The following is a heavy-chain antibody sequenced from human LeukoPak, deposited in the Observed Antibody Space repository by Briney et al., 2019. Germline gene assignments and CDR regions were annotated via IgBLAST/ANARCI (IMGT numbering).Heavy chain of an antibody. CDR2: IYYSGST. J-gene: IGHJ4*02. V-gene: IGHV4-39*01. CDR1: GGSISSSSYY. D-gene: IGHD6-19*01. Sequence: PSETLSLTCTVSGGSISSSSYYWGWIRQPPGKGLEWIGIIYYSGSTYYNPSLKSRLTISVDTSKNQFSLKLSSGTAADTAVYYCARAAAVAVDCWGQGTLVTVSS. CDR3: ARAAAVAVDC.